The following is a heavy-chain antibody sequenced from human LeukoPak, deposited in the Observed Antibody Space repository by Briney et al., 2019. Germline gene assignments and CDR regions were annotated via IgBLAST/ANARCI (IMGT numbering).Heavy chain of an antibody. J-gene: IGHJ4*02. CDR2: IYYSGST. D-gene: IGHD1-14*01. Sequence: SETLSLTCSVSGGSISSSSYFWGWIRQPPGKGLEWIGSIYYSGSTYYNPSLKSRVTISVDTSKNQFSLKLRSVTAADTAVYYCARQISINLIDYWGQGTLVTVSS. V-gene: IGHV4-39*01. CDR3: ARQISINLIDY. CDR1: GGSISSSSYF.